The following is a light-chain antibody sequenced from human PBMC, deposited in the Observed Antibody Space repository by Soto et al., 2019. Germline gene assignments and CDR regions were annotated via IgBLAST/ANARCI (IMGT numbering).Light chain of an antibody. Sequence: VLTQTPGTLSLSPGESATLSCRASQSISRNYLAWYQQKPGQAPRLLIFDASSRATGVPDRFSGSGSETDFTLTISSLEPEDFAVYYCQQRSNWPPTFGPGTKVDIK. CDR2: DAS. CDR1: QSISRNY. CDR3: QQRSNWPPT. V-gene: IGKV3D-20*02. J-gene: IGKJ3*01.